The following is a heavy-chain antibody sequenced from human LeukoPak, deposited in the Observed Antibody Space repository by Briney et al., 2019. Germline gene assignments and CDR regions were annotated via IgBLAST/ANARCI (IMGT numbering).Heavy chain of an antibody. Sequence: GGSLRLSCAASGFTFSYYWMHWARQVPGKGLVWVSRIHSDGSSTTYADSVKGRFTISRDNAKNTLYLQMNNLRAEDTAVYYCARGDVGAFDLWGQGTLVTVSS. J-gene: IGHJ4*02. CDR2: IHSDGSST. D-gene: IGHD1-26*01. CDR1: GFTFSYYW. V-gene: IGHV3-74*01. CDR3: ARGDVGAFDL.